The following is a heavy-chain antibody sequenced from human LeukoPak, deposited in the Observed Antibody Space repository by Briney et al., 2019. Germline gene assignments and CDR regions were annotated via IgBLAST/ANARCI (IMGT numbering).Heavy chain of an antibody. Sequence: ASVKVSCKASGGTFSSYAISWVRQAPGQGLEWMGGIIPIFGTANYAHKFQGRVTITADESTSTAYMELSSLRSEDTAVYYCARSIAAASHAFDIWGQGTMVTVSS. CDR1: GGTFSSYA. CDR3: ARSIAAASHAFDI. D-gene: IGHD6-13*01. V-gene: IGHV1-69*13. CDR2: IIPIFGTA. J-gene: IGHJ3*02.